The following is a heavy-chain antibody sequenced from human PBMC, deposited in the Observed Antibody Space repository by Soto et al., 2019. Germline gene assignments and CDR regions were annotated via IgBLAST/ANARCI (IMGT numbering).Heavy chain of an antibody. CDR1: GGSISSGDYY. D-gene: IGHD3-10*01. J-gene: IGHJ5*02. Sequence: PSETLSLTCTVSGGSISSGDYYWSWIRQPPGKGLEWIGYIYYSGSTYYNPSLKSRVTISVDTSKNQFSLKLSSVTAADTAVYYCARVYYYGSGSYYSGPYRWFDPWGQGTLVTVSS. CDR3: ARVYYYGSGSYYSGPYRWFDP. V-gene: IGHV4-30-4*01. CDR2: IYYSGST.